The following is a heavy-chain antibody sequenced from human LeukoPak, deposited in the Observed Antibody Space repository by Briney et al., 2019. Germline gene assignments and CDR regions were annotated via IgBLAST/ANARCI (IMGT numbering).Heavy chain of an antibody. CDR1: GFTLSTNA. Sequence: GGSLRLSWLTSGFTLSTNAMSWVRQAPGKGLEWISGISGSGASTYYADSVKGRFTISRDDSRNTLYLQMNSLRGDDTAVYYCAKDVGKWESLHFFDYWGQGTLVTVSS. V-gene: IGHV3-23*01. CDR2: ISGSGAST. J-gene: IGHJ4*02. D-gene: IGHD1-26*01. CDR3: AKDVGKWESLHFFDY.